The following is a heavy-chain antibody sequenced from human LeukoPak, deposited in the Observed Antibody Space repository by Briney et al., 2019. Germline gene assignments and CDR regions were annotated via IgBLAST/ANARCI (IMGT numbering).Heavy chain of an antibody. V-gene: IGHV3-74*01. D-gene: IGHD4-17*01. CDR2: INSDGSST. Sequence: PGGSLRLSCAASGFSFSTYNMKWVRQAPGKGLVWVSRINSDGSSTSYADSVKGRFTISRDNAKNTLYLQMNSLRAEDTAVYYCARVRTTVTDYWGQGTLVTVSS. CDR1: GFSFSTYN. CDR3: ARVRTTVTDY. J-gene: IGHJ4*02.